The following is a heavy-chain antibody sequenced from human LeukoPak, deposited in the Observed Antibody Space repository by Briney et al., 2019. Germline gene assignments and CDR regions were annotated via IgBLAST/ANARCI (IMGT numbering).Heavy chain of an antibody. V-gene: IGHV4-34*01. J-gene: IGHJ3*02. CDR3: ARHGRLGDHDAFDI. Sequence: PSETLSLTCAVYGGSFSGYYWSWIRQPPGKGLEWIGEINHSGSTNYNPSLKSRVTISVDTSKNQFSLKLSSVTAADTAVYYCARHGRLGDHDAFDIWGQGTMVTVSS. CDR1: GGSFSGYY. D-gene: IGHD3-16*01. CDR2: INHSGST.